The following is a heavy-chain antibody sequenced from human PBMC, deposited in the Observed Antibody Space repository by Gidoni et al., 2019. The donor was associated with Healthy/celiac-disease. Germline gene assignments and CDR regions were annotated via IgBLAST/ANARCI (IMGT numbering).Heavy chain of an antibody. CDR2: ISGSGGST. Sequence: EVQLLESGGGLVQPGGSLRPPCAASGFPFRSYAMSWVRQATGKGLEWVSAISGSGGSTYYADSVKGRFTISRDNSKNTLYLQMNSLRAEDTAVYYCAKDPLSSGYYNYYGMDVWGQGTTVTVSS. D-gene: IGHD3-22*01. CDR3: AKDPLSSGYYNYYGMDV. J-gene: IGHJ6*02. CDR1: GFPFRSYA. V-gene: IGHV3-23*01.